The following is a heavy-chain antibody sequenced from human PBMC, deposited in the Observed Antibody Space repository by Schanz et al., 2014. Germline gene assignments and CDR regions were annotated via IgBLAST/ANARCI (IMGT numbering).Heavy chain of an antibody. Sequence: QVHLVQSGSELKKPGASVKVSCKASGYTFTGHHMHWVRQAPGQGLEWMGWINGYNAHTNYAQKFQGRVTMTTDTSPRHGLQEMRRLGIGGQGGYFCGRDRSQWGGNLFEFRGPGTLVTVSS. CDR2: INGYNAHT. CDR3: GRDRSQWGGNLFEF. CDR1: GYTFTGHH. V-gene: IGHV1-18*04. D-gene: IGHD1-26*01. J-gene: IGHJ4*02.